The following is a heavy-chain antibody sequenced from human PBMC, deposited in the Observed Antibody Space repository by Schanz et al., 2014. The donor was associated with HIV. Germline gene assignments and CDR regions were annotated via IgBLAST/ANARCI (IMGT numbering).Heavy chain of an antibody. J-gene: IGHJ4*02. D-gene: IGHD5-18*01. Sequence: EVQLLESGGGLVQPGGPLRLSVAAFGFTFSNYTMPWAPQPPGKGLEWVSSISTSRTYIYYADSVKGRFTISRDNAKNSLYLHMNSLRAEDTAVYFCAVLWIQPPFDYWGQGTLVTVSS. V-gene: IGHV3-21*01. CDR2: ISTSRTYI. CDR3: AVLWIQPPFDY. CDR1: GFTFSNYT.